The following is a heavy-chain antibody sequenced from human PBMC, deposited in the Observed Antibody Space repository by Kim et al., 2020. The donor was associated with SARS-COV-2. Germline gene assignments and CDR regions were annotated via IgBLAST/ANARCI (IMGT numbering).Heavy chain of an antibody. CDR2: ISYDGSNK. CDR3: ARVARFLEWLSPFDY. D-gene: IGHD3-3*01. Sequence: GGSLRLSCAASGFTFSSYAMHWVRQAPGKGLEWVAVISYDGSNKYYADSVKGRFTISRDNSKNTLYLQMNSLRAEDTAVYYCARVARFLEWLSPFDYWGQGTLVTVSS. J-gene: IGHJ4*02. CDR1: GFTFSSYA. V-gene: IGHV3-30-3*01.